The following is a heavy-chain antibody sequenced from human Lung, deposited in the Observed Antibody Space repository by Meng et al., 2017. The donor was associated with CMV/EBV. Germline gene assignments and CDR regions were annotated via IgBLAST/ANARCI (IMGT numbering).Heavy chain of an antibody. CDR2: INHSGST. Sequence: YGGSLSGYYWSWIGQPPGKGLEWIGEINHSGSTNYNPSLKSRVTISVDTSKNQFSLKLSSVIAADTAVYYCAAQTAYYDFWSGYYDSWGQGTLVTVSS. CDR3: AAQTAYYDFWSGYYDS. V-gene: IGHV4-34*01. D-gene: IGHD3-3*01. CDR1: GGSLSGYY. J-gene: IGHJ4*02.